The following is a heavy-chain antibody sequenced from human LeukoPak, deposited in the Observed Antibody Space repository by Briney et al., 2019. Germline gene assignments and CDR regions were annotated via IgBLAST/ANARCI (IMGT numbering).Heavy chain of an antibody. V-gene: IGHV1-8*03. CDR1: GYTFTSYD. D-gene: IGHD6-13*01. CDR3: ARKTPIAAAGTGGYYYYYYYMDV. CDR2: MNPNSDNT. Sequence: ASVKISCKASGYTFTSYDINWVRQATGQGLEWMGWMNPNSDNTGYAQKFQGRVTITRNTSISTAYMELGSLRSEDTAVYYCARKTPIAAAGTGGYYYYYYYMDVWGKGTTVTVSS. J-gene: IGHJ6*03.